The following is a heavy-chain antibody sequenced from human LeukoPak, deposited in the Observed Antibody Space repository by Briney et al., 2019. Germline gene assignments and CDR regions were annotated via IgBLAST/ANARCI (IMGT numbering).Heavy chain of an antibody. CDR2: ISSSSSYM. V-gene: IGHV3-21*01. D-gene: IGHD6-19*01. J-gene: IGHJ4*02. Sequence: PGGSLRLSCTASGFTFSSYSMNWVRQTPGKGLEWISSISSSSSYMYSADSLKGRFTISRDNAKNSLYLQMNSLRAEDTAVYYCASGSYSSGWYDFDYWGQGTLVTVSS. CDR1: GFTFSSYS. CDR3: ASGSYSSGWYDFDY.